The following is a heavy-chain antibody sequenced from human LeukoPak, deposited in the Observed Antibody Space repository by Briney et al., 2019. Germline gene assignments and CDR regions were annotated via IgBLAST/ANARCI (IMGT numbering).Heavy chain of an antibody. CDR1: GGSFSGYY. CDR2: INHSGST. CDR3: ARGVGSSSSNWFDP. V-gene: IGHV4-34*01. D-gene: IGHD6-6*01. Sequence: PSETLSLTCAVYGGSFSGYYWSWIRQPPGKGLEWIGEINHSGSTNYNPSLKSRVTISVDTSKNQFSLKLSSVTAADTAAYYCARGVGSSSSNWFDPWGQGTLVTVSS. J-gene: IGHJ5*02.